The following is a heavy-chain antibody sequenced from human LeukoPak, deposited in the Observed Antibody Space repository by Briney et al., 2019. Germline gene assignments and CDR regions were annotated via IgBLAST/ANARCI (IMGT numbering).Heavy chain of an antibody. Sequence: GGSLRLSCAASGFTFSSYSMNWVRQAPGKGLEWVSSISSSSSYIYYADSVKGRLTISRDNAKNSLYLQMNSLRAEDTAVYYCARDLSPITIFGVVPGGWFDPWGQGTLVTVSS. CDR2: ISSSSSYI. CDR3: ARDLSPITIFGVVPGGWFDP. CDR1: GFTFSSYS. D-gene: IGHD3-3*01. V-gene: IGHV3-21*01. J-gene: IGHJ5*02.